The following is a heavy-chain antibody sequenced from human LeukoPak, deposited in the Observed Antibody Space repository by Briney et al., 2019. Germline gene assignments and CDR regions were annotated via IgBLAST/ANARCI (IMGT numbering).Heavy chain of an antibody. Sequence: PSETLSLTCTVSGGSISSYYWSWIRQTPGKGLEYVGYIYYSGNTNYNPSLNSRVTISVDTSKNQFSLKLSPVTAADTAVYYCARGPGSPSGDNYGRPLDYWGQGTLVTVSS. D-gene: IGHD5-18*01. V-gene: IGHV4-59*01. CDR1: GGSISSYY. CDR2: IYYSGNT. CDR3: ARGPGSPSGDNYGRPLDY. J-gene: IGHJ4*02.